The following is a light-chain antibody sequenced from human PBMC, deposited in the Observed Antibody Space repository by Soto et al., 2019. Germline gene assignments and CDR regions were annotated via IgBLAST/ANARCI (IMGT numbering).Light chain of an antibody. V-gene: IGKV3-20*01. J-gene: IGKJ5*01. CDR2: GAS. Sequence: MVLTQSPGTLSLSPGERATLSCRASQSVSSSYLAWYQQKPGQAPRLLIYGASCRATGIPDRFSGSGSGTDSTLTISRLETEDFAVYCSQVDGSSSISFGQGTRLEIK. CDR1: QSVSSSY. CDR3: QVDGSSSIS.